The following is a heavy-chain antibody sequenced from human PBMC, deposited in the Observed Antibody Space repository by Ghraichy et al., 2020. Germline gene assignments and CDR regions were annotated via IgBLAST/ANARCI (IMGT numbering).Heavy chain of an antibody. CDR1: GYTFTSYG. D-gene: IGHD3-10*01. CDR3: ARDYRSFYGSGRGANGNDY. Sequence: ASVKVSCKASGYTFTSYGISWVRQAPGQGLEWMGWISAYNGNTNYAQKLQGRVTMTTDTSTSTAYMELRSLRSDDTAVYYCARDYRSFYGSGRGANGNDYWGQGTLVTVSS. V-gene: IGHV1-18*04. CDR2: ISAYNGNT. J-gene: IGHJ4*02.